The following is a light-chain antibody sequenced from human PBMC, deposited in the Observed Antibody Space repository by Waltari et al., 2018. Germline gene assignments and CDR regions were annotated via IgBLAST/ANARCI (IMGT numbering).Light chain of an antibody. Sequence: QSALTRTASVSGCPGQSITLSCTGSSSHIGGVNSVSWYQQRPGKAPQLMIYDVGNRPSGVSDRFSGSKSGNTASLTISGLQAEDEGDYYCTSYGISSTLFGGGTKLTVL. V-gene: IGLV2-14*03. CDR3: TSYGISSTL. J-gene: IGLJ2*01. CDR2: DVG. CDR1: SSHIGGVNS.